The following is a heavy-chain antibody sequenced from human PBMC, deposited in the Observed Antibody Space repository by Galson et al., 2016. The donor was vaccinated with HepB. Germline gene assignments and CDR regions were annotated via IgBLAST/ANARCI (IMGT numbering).Heavy chain of an antibody. J-gene: IGHJ4*02. Sequence: SVKVSCKASGYTFTNYYLHWVRQAPGQALEWMGIIDPRSGYSNYAQTFQGRVTLTRDTSTSTVYMELSSLMSDDTAVYYCAKDLGGGGSGSCHDYWGRGVLVTVSS. CDR2: IDPRSGYS. D-gene: IGHD3-10*01. CDR1: GYTFTNYY. CDR3: AKDLGGGGSGSCHDY. V-gene: IGHV1-46*01.